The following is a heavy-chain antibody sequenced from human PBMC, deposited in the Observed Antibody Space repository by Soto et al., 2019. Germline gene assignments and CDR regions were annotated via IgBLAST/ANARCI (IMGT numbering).Heavy chain of an antibody. V-gene: IGHV3-30*18. Sequence: QVQLVESGGGVVQPGRSLRLSCAASGFTFSSYGMHWVRQAPDKGLEWVAVTSHDGSTKYYADSVKGRFTISRDNSKNTLYLQMNSLGVEDTAVYYCAKPFQRSGDHYDIGYFDLWGRGTLVTVSS. D-gene: IGHD3-22*01. J-gene: IGHJ2*01. CDR1: GFTFSSYG. CDR3: AKPFQRSGDHYDIGYFDL. CDR2: TSHDGSTK.